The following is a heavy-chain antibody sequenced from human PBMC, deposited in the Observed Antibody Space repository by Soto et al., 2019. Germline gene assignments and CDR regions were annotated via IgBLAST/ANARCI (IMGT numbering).Heavy chain of an antibody. V-gene: IGHV1-8*01. J-gene: IGHJ4*02. Sequence: ASVKVSCKASGYTFTSYDINWVGQATGQGLEWMGWMNPNSGNTGYAQKFQGRVTMTRNTSISTAYMELSSLRSEDTAVYYCARGYDYDFWSGYYIAFDYWGQGTLVTVS. CDR1: GYTFTSYD. CDR2: MNPNSGNT. CDR3: ARGYDYDFWSGYYIAFDY. D-gene: IGHD3-3*01.